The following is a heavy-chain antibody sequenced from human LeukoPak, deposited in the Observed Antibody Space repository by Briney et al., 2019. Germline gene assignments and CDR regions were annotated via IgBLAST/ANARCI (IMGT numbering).Heavy chain of an antibody. J-gene: IGHJ6*02. CDR2: ISYDGSNT. CDR1: EFTFSNYA. V-gene: IGHV3-30-3*01. D-gene: IGHD3-3*01. CDR3: AKDMFRGITIFGVVTRGWYYGMDV. Sequence: GGSLRLSCAASEFTFSNYAMHWVRQAPGKGLEWVALISYDGSNTYYPDSVKGRFTISRDNSKNTLYLQMNSLRAEDTAVYYCAKDMFRGITIFGVVTRGWYYGMDVWGQGTTVTVSS.